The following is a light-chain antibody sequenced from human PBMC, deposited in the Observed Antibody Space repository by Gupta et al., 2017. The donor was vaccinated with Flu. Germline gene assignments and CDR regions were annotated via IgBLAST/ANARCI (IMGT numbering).Light chain of an antibody. J-gene: IGLJ1*01. V-gene: IGLV2-8*01. CDR3: SSYAGSNNLYV. CDR1: SSDVGGYNY. CDR2: EVS. Sequence: QSALTQPPSASGSPGQSVTISCTGTSSDVGGYNYVSWYQQHPGKAPKLMIYEVSKRPSGVPDRFSGSKSGNTASLTVSGLQAEDEADYYCSSYAGSNNLYVVGTGTEVTVL.